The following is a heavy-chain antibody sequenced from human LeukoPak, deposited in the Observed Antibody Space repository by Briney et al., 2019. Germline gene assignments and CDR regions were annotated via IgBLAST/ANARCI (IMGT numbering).Heavy chain of an antibody. D-gene: IGHD1-26*01. CDR2: IYYSGST. Sequence: SETLSLTCSVSGGSISSSSYYWGWIRQPPGKGLEWIGSIYYSGSTYYNPSLKSRVTISVDTSKNQFSLKLSSVTAADTAVYYCARDLGSWGFGVYFDLWGRGTLVTVSS. V-gene: IGHV4-39*07. J-gene: IGHJ2*01. CDR1: GGSISSSSYY. CDR3: ARDLGSWGFGVYFDL.